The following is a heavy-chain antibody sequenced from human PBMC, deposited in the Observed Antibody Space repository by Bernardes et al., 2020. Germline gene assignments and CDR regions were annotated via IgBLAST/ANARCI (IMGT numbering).Heavy chain of an antibody. D-gene: IGHD2-21*02. Sequence: GGSLRLSCTASGFTFSTSGVHWVRQAPGKGLEWVAGMSSDGSKRDYAESVKGRFTISSDNSKNTIYLQMDSLRTEDTALYYCAAGSCGSYCWLLSYWGQG. CDR1: GFTFSTSG. CDR2: MSSDGSKR. V-gene: IGHV3-30*19. CDR3: AAGSCGSYCWLLSY. J-gene: IGHJ4*02.